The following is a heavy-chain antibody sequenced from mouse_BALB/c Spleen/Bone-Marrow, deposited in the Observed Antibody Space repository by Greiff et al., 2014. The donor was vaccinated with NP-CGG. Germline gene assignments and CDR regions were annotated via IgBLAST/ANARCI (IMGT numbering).Heavy chain of an antibody. CDR3: AREEGYDEGEYFDV. CDR1: GYSFTGYT. Sequence: VQLQQPGPELVKPGAPMKISCKASGYSFTGYTMNWVKQSHGKNLEWIGLINPYNGGTSYNQKFKGKATLTVDKSSSTAYMELLSLTSEDSAVYYCAREEGYDEGEYFDVWGAGTTVTVSS. CDR2: INPYNGGT. D-gene: IGHD2-14*01. V-gene: IGHV1-18*01. J-gene: IGHJ1*01.